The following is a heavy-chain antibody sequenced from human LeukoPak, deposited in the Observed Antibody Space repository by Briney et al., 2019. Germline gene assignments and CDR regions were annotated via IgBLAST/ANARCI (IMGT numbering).Heavy chain of an antibody. CDR3: ARDRGGGFDLAFFDH. J-gene: IGHJ4*02. CDR1: GGSFGTYA. V-gene: IGHV1-69*04. Sequence: SVKVSCKSSGGSFGTYAVNWVRQAPGQGLEWMGRLIPVLGMSHYAPGFQGRVTLTADRSTNTAYMELDRLTSDDTAVYFCARDRGGGFDLAFFDHWGQGTLVTVSS. CDR2: LIPVLGMS. D-gene: IGHD5-12*01.